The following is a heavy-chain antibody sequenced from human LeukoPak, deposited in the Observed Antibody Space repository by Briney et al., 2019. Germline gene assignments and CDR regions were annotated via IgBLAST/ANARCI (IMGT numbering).Heavy chain of an antibody. Sequence: KPGGSLRLSCAASGFTSSSYSMNWVRQAPGKGLEWVSSISSSSSYIYYADSVKGRFTISRDNAKNSLYLQMNSLRAEDTAVYYCARDLSYYDSSGEVDYWGQGTLVTVSS. V-gene: IGHV3-21*01. CDR2: ISSSSSYI. D-gene: IGHD3-22*01. CDR3: ARDLSYYDSSGEVDY. CDR1: GFTSSSYS. J-gene: IGHJ4*02.